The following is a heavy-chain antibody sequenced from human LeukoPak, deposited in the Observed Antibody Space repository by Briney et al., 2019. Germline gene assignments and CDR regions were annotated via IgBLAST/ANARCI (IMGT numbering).Heavy chain of an antibody. CDR2: IFGSGGSA. V-gene: IGHV3-23*01. Sequence: GGSLRLSCAASGFTFGSYAMYWVRQAPGKGLKWVSGIFGSGGSAHYADSVKGRFTISRDDSKNTVYLQMDSLRVEDTAIYYCAKTTTGYSSGRYPAWPIDYWGQGTLVTVSS. D-gene: IGHD2-15*01. CDR3: AKTTTGYSSGRYPAWPIDY. CDR1: GFTFGSYA. J-gene: IGHJ4*02.